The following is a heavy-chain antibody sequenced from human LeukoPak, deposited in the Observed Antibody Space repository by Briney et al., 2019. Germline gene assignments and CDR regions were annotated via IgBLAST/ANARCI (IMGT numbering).Heavy chain of an antibody. CDR3: ARGSRITD. V-gene: IGHV4-59*01. D-gene: IGHD3-10*01. CDR1: GGFITNYY. Sequence: SETLSLTCTVSGGFITNYYWGWIRQPPGKGLEWIGYVYYSGDSNSDPSLKSRVTISLDTSKNQFSLKLSSVTAADTAVYYCARGSRITDWGQGTLVTVSS. CDR2: VYYSGDS. J-gene: IGHJ4*02.